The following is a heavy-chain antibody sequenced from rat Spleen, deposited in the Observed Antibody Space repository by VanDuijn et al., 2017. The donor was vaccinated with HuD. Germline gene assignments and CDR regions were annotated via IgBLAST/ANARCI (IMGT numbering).Heavy chain of an antibody. CDR1: GFIFSDYH. D-gene: IGHD1-12*02. CDR3: TRWTITMMASSGD. CDR2: STNTGGST. V-gene: IGHV5-20*01. J-gene: IGHJ2*01. Sequence: EVQLVESGGGLVQPGRSLKISCAASGFIFSDYHLAWVRQAPTKGLVWVASSTNTGGSTYDPDSVKGRFTFSRDTAKSTLYLQMNRQRSENTATYDCTRWTITMMASSGDWGQGVMVTVSS.